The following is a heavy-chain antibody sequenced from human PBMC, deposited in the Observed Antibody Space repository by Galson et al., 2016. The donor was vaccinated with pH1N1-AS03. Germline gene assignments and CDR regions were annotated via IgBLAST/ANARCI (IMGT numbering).Heavy chain of an antibody. J-gene: IGHJ4*02. CDR3: ARSTDRWELDS. V-gene: IGHV3-30*07. CDR2: ISYDGSNE. D-gene: IGHD1-26*01. CDR1: GFTFSKYV. Sequence: SLRLSCAAAGFTFSKYVMHWVRQAPGTGLEWVTVISYDGSNEHYADSVKGRFTISRDNAKNTLYLQMNSLGGDDTAVYYCARSTDRWELDSWGQGTLVTVSS.